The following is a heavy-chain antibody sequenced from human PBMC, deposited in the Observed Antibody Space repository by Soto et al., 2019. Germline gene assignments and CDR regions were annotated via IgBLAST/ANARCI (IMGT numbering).Heavy chain of an antibody. V-gene: IGHV4-39*01. CDR3: ARQRTTVVTQAYFDH. CDR1: GESISSSSYH. J-gene: IGHJ4*02. CDR2: IYYSGRT. Sequence: TSETLSLTCIVSGESISSSSYHWGWIRQPPGKGLEWIGSIYYSGRTYYNPSFKSRVTISIDTSKNQFSLKLSSVTATDTAVYYCARQRTTVVTQAYFDHWGQGALVTVSS. D-gene: IGHD2-21*02.